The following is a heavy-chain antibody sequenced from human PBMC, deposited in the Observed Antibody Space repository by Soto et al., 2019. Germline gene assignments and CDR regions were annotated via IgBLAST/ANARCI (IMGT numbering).Heavy chain of an antibody. CDR1: GGTFSRTA. V-gene: IGHV1-69*13. D-gene: IGHD6-13*01. CDR3: ARARAAAPPRVGMDV. Sequence: SVKVSCEASGGTFSRTAIRWVRDAPGQGLKCVGGDITFFHAPTYAQKLQGRVTITADESTSIVFMEMSSLRFEDTAVYYCARARAAAPPRVGMDVWDQGITVTVSS. J-gene: IGHJ6*02. CDR2: DITFFHAP.